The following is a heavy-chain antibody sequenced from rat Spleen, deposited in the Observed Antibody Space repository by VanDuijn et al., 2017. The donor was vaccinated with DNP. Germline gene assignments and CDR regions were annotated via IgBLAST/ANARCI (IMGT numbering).Heavy chain of an antibody. D-gene: IGHD1-1*01. Sequence: EVQLVESGGGPVQPGRSLKLSCVASEFSFSSFGMAWVRQAPKKGLEWVATITSGGSSTYYPDSVKGRFTVSRDDAKSTLYLHMDSLRSEDTATYYCTKDATVAPFDYWGQGVMVTVSS. J-gene: IGHJ2*01. CDR1: EFSFSSFG. V-gene: IGHV5-29*01. CDR3: TKDATVAPFDY. CDR2: ITSGGSST.